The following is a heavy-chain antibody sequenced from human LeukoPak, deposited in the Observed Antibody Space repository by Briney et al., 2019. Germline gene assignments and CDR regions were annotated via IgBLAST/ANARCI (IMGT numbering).Heavy chain of an antibody. J-gene: IGHJ5*02. V-gene: IGHV3-9*01. Sequence: GGSLRLSCAASGFTFDDYAMHWVRQAPGKGLEWVSGISWNSGSIGYADSVKGRFTISRDNAKNSLYLQMNSLRAEDTAVYYCAKDGGYCSGGSCLNWFDPWGQGTLVTVSS. CDR3: AKDGGYCSGGSCLNWFDP. D-gene: IGHD2-15*01. CDR1: GFTFDDYA. CDR2: ISWNSGSI.